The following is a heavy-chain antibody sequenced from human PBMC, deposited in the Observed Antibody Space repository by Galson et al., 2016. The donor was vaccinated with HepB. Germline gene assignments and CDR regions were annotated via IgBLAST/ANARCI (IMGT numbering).Heavy chain of an antibody. V-gene: IGHV6-1*01. J-gene: IGHJ3*02. CDR3: ARDRGSGSFLIPGAFDI. CDR1: GDSVSSNNAA. CDR2: TYYRSKWSN. Sequence: CAISGDSVSSNNAAWNWIRQSPSRGLEWLGRTYYRSKWSNNYAELLKSRVTINQDTSKNQFSLQLNSVTPEDTAVYYCARDRGSGSFLIPGAFDIWGQGTMVIVSS. D-gene: IGHD3-10*01.